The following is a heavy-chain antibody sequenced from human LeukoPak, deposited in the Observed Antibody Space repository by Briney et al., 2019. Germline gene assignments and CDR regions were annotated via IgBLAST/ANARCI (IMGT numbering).Heavy chain of an antibody. D-gene: IGHD3-16*01. CDR1: NYPITSDYY. CDR2: IFHSGIA. CDR3: GRAGFGTAYNRFYYYMDV. J-gene: IGHJ6*03. Sequence: PSETLSLTCAVSNYPITSDYYWVWIRQPPGQGMEWIGQIFHSGIAYYDPSLKSRVTMSVDTSKSPFSVNLNSVTAADTAVYYCGRAGFGTAYNRFYYYMDVWGKGTTVTVSS. V-gene: IGHV4-38-2*01.